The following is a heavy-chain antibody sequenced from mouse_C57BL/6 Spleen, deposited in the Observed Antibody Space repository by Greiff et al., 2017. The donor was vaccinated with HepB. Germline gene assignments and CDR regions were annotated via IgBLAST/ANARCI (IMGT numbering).Heavy chain of an antibody. D-gene: IGHD5-1*01. V-gene: IGHV1-5*01. CDR3: TRGSTDYFDY. CDR2: IYPGNSDT. CDR1: GYTFTSYW. J-gene: IGHJ2*01. Sequence: EVQLQQSGTVLARPGASVKMSCKTSGYTFTSYWMHWVKQRPGQGLEWIGAIYPGNSDTSYNQKFKGKAKLTAVTSASNAYMELSSLTNEESEVYYCTRGSTDYFDYWGQGTTLTVSS.